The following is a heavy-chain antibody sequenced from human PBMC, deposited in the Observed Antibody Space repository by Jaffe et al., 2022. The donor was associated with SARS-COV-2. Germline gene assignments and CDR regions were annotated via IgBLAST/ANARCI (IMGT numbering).Heavy chain of an antibody. CDR1: GFTFSSYG. D-gene: IGHD3-16*01. V-gene: IGHV3-33*01. CDR3: ARDQGEPSDYFDY. CDR2: IWYDGSNK. J-gene: IGHJ4*02. Sequence: QVQLVESGGGVVQPGRSLRLSCAASGFTFSSYGMHWVRQAPGKGLEWVAVIWYDGSNKYYADSVKGRFTISRDNSKNTLYLQMNSLRAEDTAVYYCARDQGEPSDYFDYWGQGTLVTVSS.